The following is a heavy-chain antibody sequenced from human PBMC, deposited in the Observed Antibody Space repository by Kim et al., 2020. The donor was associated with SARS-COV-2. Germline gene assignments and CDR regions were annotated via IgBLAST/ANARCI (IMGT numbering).Heavy chain of an antibody. CDR2: IYPGDSDT. CDR1: GYSFTSYW. D-gene: IGHD3-10*01. V-gene: IGHV5-51*01. CDR3: ARPHYYGSGRYYYGMDV. Sequence: GESLKISCKGSGYSFTSYWIGWVRQMPGKGLEWMGIIYPGDSDTRYSPSFQGQVTISADKSISTAYLQWSSLKASDTAMYYCARPHYYGSGRYYYGMDVWGQGTTVTVSS. J-gene: IGHJ6*02.